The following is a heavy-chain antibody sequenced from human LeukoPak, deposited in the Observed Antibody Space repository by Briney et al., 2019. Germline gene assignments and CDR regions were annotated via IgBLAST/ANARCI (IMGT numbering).Heavy chain of an antibody. J-gene: IGHJ5*02. CDR2: IYPGDSDT. V-gene: IGHV5-51*01. CDR3: ARESCGGSCPRRGNWFDP. CDR1: GYSFTSYW. D-gene: IGHD2-15*01. Sequence: GESLKISCKGSGYSFTSYWIGWVRQMPGKGLEWKGIIYPGDSDTRYSPSFQGQVTISADKSISTAYLQWSSLKASDTAMYYCARESCGGSCPRRGNWFDPWGQGTLVTVSS.